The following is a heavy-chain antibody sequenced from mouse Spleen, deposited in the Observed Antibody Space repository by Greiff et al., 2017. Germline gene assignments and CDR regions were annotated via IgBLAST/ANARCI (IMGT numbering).Heavy chain of an antibody. J-gene: IGHJ2*01. Sequence: DVKLVESGGGLVKLGGSLKLSCAASGFTFSSYYMSWVRQTPEKRLEWVATISSGGGSTYYPDSVKGRFTISRDNAKNTLYLQMSSLNSEDTAVYYCARVIYDGYYSYFDYWGQGTTLTVSS. D-gene: IGHD2-3*01. V-gene: IGHV5-6-4*01. CDR1: GFTFSSYY. CDR2: ISSGGGST. CDR3: ARVIYDGYYSYFDY.